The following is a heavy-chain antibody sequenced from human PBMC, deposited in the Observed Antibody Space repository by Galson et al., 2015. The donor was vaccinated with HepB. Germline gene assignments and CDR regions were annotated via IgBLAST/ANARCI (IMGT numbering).Heavy chain of an antibody. D-gene: IGHD3-22*01. V-gene: IGHV6-1*01. CDR2: TYYRSKWYN. CDR3: ARDSSGYDSSCYRNWFDP. Sequence: CAISGDSVSRQSAAWNWIRQSPSRGLEWLGRTYYRSKWYNDYAVSVKSRITINPDTSNNQFSLQLNSVNPEDTAVYYCARDSSGYDSSCYRNWFDPWGQGTLVTVSS. CDR1: GDSVSRQSAA. J-gene: IGHJ5*02.